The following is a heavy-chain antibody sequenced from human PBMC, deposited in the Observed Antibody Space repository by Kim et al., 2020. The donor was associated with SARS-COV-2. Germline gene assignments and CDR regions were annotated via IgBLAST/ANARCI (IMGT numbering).Heavy chain of an antibody. J-gene: IGHJ4*02. CDR1: GYTFTSYD. Sequence: ASVKVSCKASGYTFTSYDINWVRQATGQGLEWMGWMNPNSGNTGYAQKFQGRVTMTRNTSISTAYMELSSLRSEDTAVYYCARSIGRDPAAGSDYWGQGTLVTVSS. CDR3: ARSIGRDPAAGSDY. V-gene: IGHV1-8*01. D-gene: IGHD6-13*01. CDR2: MNPNSGNT.